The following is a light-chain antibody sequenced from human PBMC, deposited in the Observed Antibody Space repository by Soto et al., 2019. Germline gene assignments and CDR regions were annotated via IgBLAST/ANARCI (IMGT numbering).Light chain of an antibody. Sequence: EIMMTQSPATLSVSPGERATLSCRASQSVRNNIACYQQKPGQAPRLLIYYASTRATGIPARSSGSGSGTEFTLTISSIQSEDFALFYCQQYNNWPTITFGQGTRLEL. CDR1: QSVRNN. V-gene: IGKV3-15*01. J-gene: IGKJ5*01. CDR2: YAS. CDR3: QQYNNWPTIT.